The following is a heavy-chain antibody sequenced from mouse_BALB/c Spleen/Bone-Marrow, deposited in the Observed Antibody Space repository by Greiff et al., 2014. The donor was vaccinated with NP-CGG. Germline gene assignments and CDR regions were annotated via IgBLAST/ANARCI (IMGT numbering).Heavy chain of an antibody. CDR1: GFTFSSYG. J-gene: IGHJ3*01. V-gene: IGHV5-6-3*01. Sequence: VQLQQSGGGLVQPGGSLKLSCAASGFTFSSYGMSWVRQTPDKRLELVATINSNGGSTYYPDSVKGRFTISRDNAENTLYLQMSSLKSEDTAMYYCARDRGWLLRFAYWGQGTLVTVSA. CDR2: INSNGGST. D-gene: IGHD2-3*01. CDR3: ARDRGWLLRFAY.